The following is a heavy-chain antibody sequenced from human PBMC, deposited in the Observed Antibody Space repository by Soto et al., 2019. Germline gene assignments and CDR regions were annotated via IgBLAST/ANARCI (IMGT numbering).Heavy chain of an antibody. J-gene: IGHJ6*02. CDR2: VIPMFGTT. D-gene: IGHD6-6*01. Sequence: QVQPVQSGAEVKKPGSSVKVSCKSSGGSFSGNAISWVRQAPGQGPEWMGGVIPMFGTTNFARKFQDRITITADESSSTAYMELSSLLSEDTAVYYCARENSIASLSYYYGMDVWGQGTTVIVSS. CDR3: ARENSIASLSYYYGMDV. CDR1: GGSFSGNA. V-gene: IGHV1-69*01.